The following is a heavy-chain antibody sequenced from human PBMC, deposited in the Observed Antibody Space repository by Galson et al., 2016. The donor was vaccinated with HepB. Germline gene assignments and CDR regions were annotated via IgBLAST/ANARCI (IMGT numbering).Heavy chain of an antibody. J-gene: IGHJ2*01. Sequence: SLRLSCAASGFTFSGYAMRWVRQAPGKGLEWVSAMSGSGASTFYADSVKGRFTISRDNSKNTLCLQMNSLRAEDTAVYYCAKGENWNYGVWWYFDLWGRGTLVTVSS. CDR3: AKGENWNYGVWWYFDL. CDR2: MSGSGAST. V-gene: IGHV3-23*01. D-gene: IGHD1-7*01. CDR1: GFTFSGYA.